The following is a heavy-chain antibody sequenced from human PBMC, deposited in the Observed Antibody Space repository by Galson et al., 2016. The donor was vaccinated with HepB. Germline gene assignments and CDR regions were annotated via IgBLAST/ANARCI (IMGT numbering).Heavy chain of an antibody. CDR3: AHGSGWLSDY. J-gene: IGHJ4*02. V-gene: IGHV2-5*02. CDR1: GFSLSSPAVG. CDR2: IYWDDDK. D-gene: IGHD6-19*01. Sequence: PALVKPTQTLTLTCTFPGFSLSSPAVGVGWIRQPPGKALEWLALIYWDDDKQYNASLRSRLTITKDSSRNQVVLTMTSMDPVDTATYYCAHGSGWLSDYWGQGILVTVSS.